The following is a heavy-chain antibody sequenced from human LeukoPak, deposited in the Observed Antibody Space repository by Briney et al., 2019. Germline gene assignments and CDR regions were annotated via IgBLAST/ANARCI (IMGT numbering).Heavy chain of an antibody. CDR2: ISYDGSNK. CDR3: AKDLYGDYLSPDFDY. J-gene: IGHJ4*02. Sequence: GGSLRLSCAASGFTFSSYGMHWVRQAPGKGLEWVAVISYDGSNKYYADSVEGRFTISRDNSKNTLYLQMNSLRAKDTAVYYCAKDLYGDYLSPDFDYWGQGTLVTVSS. V-gene: IGHV3-30*18. D-gene: IGHD4-17*01. CDR1: GFTFSSYG.